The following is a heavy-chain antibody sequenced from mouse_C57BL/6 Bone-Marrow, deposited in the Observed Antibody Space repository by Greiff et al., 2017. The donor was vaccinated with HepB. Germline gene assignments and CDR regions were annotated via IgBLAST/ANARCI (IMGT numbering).Heavy chain of an antibody. CDR3: ARIYGSSLFDY. Sequence: QVQLRQPGAELVMPGASVKLSCKASGYTFTSYWMHWVKQRPGQGLEWIGEIDPSDSYTNYNKKFKGKSTLTVDKSSSTAYMQLSSLTSEDSAVYYCARIYGSSLFDYWGQGTTLTVSS. CDR1: GYTFTSYW. V-gene: IGHV1-69*01. D-gene: IGHD1-1*01. J-gene: IGHJ2*01. CDR2: IDPSDSYT.